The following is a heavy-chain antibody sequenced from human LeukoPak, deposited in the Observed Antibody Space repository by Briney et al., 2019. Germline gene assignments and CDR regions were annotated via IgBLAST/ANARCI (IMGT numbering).Heavy chain of an antibody. J-gene: IGHJ3*02. CDR3: AREGRYTAMVNRGAFDI. D-gene: IGHD5-18*01. Sequence: SETLSLTCAVYGGSFSGYYWSWIRQPPGKGLEWIGEINHSGSTNYNPSLKSRVHISVDTSKNQFSLKLSSVTAADTAVYYCAREGRYTAMVNRGAFDIWGQGTMVTVSS. CDR1: GGSFSGYY. V-gene: IGHV4-34*01. CDR2: INHSGST.